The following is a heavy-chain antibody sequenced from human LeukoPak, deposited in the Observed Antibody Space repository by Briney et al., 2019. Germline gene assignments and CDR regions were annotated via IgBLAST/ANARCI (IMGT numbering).Heavy chain of an antibody. CDR3: ARDRITVSSDPFDY. D-gene: IGHD1-20*01. J-gene: IGHJ4*02. Sequence: SETLSLTCTVSGGSISSSSYYWGWIRQPPGKGLEWIGSIYYSGSTYYNPSLKSRVTISVDTSKNQFSLKLSSVTAADTAVYYCARDRITVSSDPFDYWGQGTLVTVSS. CDR2: IYYSGST. CDR1: GGSISSSSYY. V-gene: IGHV4-39*01.